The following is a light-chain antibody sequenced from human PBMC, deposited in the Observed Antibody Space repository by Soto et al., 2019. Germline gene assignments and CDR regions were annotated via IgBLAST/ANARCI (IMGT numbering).Light chain of an antibody. CDR1: EDISNY. V-gene: IGKV1-27*01. Sequence: DIQMTQSPSSLSASVGDRVTITCRASEDISNYLAWYQQKPGKVPKLLIYGASTLQTGVTSRFSGSGSGTEFTLTISIMESEDVATYYCQNYNKAPWTFGQGAKMDSK. CDR2: GAS. CDR3: QNYNKAPWT. J-gene: IGKJ1*01.